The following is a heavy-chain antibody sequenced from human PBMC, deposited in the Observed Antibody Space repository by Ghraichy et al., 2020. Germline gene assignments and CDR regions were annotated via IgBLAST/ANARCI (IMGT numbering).Heavy chain of an antibody. CDR2: ICYGGST. CDR3: ARACCCDDHYSSDY. CDR1: GGSISNYY. D-gene: IGHD4-11*01. J-gene: IGHJ4*02. V-gene: IGHV4-59*01. Sequence: SETLSLTCTVSGGSISNYYWSWIWQPQGTGLEWNGFICYGGSTNYNHSLNNQVTISLETSKNQFSLKLNFVTAADTAVYYCARACCCDDHYSSDYWGQGTQVTVST.